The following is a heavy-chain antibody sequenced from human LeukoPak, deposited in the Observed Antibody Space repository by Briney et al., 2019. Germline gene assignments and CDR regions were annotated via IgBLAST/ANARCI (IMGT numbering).Heavy chain of an antibody. CDR3: ARYSSRSNFDC. Sequence: SETLSLTCTVSGSSISSDDYYWSWIRQPPGKGLEWIGYTSYSGNTFYNPSLKSRLTISVGTSKYQFSLKLTSVTAADTAVYYCARYSSRSNFDCWGQGTLVTVSS. D-gene: IGHD6-13*01. J-gene: IGHJ4*02. V-gene: IGHV4-30-4*01. CDR2: TSYSGNT. CDR1: GSSISSDDYY.